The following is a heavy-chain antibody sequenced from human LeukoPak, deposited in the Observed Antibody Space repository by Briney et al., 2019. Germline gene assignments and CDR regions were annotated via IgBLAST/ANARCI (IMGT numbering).Heavy chain of an antibody. V-gene: IGHV1-2*02. CDR2: INPKSGGT. D-gene: IGHD3-10*01. Sequence: ASVKVSCKASGYTFTGYYMHWVRQAPGQGLAWMGWINPKSGGTNYAQKFQGRVTMTRDTSISTVYMELSRLRPNDTAVYYCARDLSMVRGVIPYYFDYWGQGTLVTVSS. CDR3: ARDLSMVRGVIPYYFDY. CDR1: GYTFTGYY. J-gene: IGHJ4*02.